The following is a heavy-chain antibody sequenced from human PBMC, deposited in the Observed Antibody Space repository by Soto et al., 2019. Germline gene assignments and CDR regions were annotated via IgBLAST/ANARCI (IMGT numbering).Heavy chain of an antibody. Sequence: SETLSRTCHVSGGSFSSSSYYWGWIRPPPGKGLEWIGSLYYSGTTYYNPSLKSRVTMSVDRTKNQFSLNLTSVTAADMAVYYCVRHSGYSSNWGEFDPWGQGILVTVSS. V-gene: IGHV4-39*01. D-gene: IGHD5-18*01. CDR3: VRHSGYSSNWGEFDP. CDR1: GGSFSSSSYY. J-gene: IGHJ5*02. CDR2: LYYSGTT.